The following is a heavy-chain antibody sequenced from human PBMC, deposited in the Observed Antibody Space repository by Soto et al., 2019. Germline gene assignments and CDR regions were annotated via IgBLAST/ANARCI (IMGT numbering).Heavy chain of an antibody. D-gene: IGHD2-2*02. CDR2: IIPIFGTA. Sequence: SVKVSCKASGGTFSMYAISGVLQSRGQWLEWMGGIIPIFGTANYAQKFQGRVTITADKSTSTAYMELSSLRSEDTAVYYCARGSVRYCSSTSCYIWFDPWGQGTLVTVSS. V-gene: IGHV1-69*06. CDR3: ARGSVRYCSSTSCYIWFDP. CDR1: GGTFSMYA. J-gene: IGHJ5*02.